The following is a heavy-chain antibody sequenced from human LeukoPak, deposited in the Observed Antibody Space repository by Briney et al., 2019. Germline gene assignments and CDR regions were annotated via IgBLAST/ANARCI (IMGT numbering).Heavy chain of an antibody. CDR3: ARDLAMAGRDLDY. D-gene: IGHD6-19*01. J-gene: IGHJ4*02. Sequence: GGSLRLSCAASGFAFRNYYMDWVRQAPGKGLEWVAYISNSGSIIYYAESVKGRFTISRDNAKNSLYLQVNSLRAEDTALYYCARDLAMAGRDLDYWGQGTLVTVSS. CDR2: ISNSGSII. CDR1: GFAFRNYY. V-gene: IGHV3-11*01.